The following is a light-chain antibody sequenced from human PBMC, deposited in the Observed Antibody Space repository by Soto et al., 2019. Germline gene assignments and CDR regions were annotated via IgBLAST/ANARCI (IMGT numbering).Light chain of an antibody. J-gene: IGKJ4*01. Sequence: EIVLTQSPATLSLSPGERATLSCRASQSVSSYLAWYQQKPGQAPRLLIYDASNRATGIPARFSGSGSGTDFTLTIGSLEPDDFAVYYCQQRSDWPSTVGGGTKVQIK. CDR2: DAS. CDR3: QQRSDWPST. CDR1: QSVSSY. V-gene: IGKV3-11*01.